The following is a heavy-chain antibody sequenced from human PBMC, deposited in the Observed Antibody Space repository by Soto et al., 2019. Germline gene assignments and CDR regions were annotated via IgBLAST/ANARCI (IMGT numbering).Heavy chain of an antibody. V-gene: IGHV3-30*18. Sequence: PGGSLRLSCAASGFTFSSYGMHWVRQAPGKGLEWVAVISYDGSNKYYADSVKGRFTISRDNSKNTLYLQMNSLRAEDTAVYYCAKDRRYSSGVDYWGQGTLVTVSS. J-gene: IGHJ4*02. CDR1: GFTFSSYG. CDR3: AKDRRYSSGVDY. D-gene: IGHD6-25*01. CDR2: ISYDGSNK.